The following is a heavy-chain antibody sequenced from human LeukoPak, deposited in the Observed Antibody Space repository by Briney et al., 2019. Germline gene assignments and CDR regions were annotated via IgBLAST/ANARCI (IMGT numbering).Heavy chain of an antibody. CDR3: AKDTSYDSSGYYYFDY. CDR2: IRYDGSNK. CDR1: GFTFSSYG. J-gene: IGHJ4*02. D-gene: IGHD3-22*01. V-gene: IGHV3-30*02. Sequence: GGSLRLSCAASGFTFSSYGMHWVRQAPGRGLEWVAFIRYDGSNKYYADSVKGRFTISRDNSKNTLYLQMNSLRAEDTAVYYCAKDTSYDSSGYYYFDYWGQGTLVTVSS.